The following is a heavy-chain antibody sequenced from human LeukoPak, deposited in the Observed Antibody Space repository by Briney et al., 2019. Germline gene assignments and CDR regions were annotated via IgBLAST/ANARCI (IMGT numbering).Heavy chain of an antibody. J-gene: IGHJ4*02. CDR3: ARRAYCGGDCYALDY. V-gene: IGHV4-59*08. CDR1: GGSIGSYY. D-gene: IGHD2-21*02. Sequence: PSETLSLTCTVSGGSIGSYYWSWIRQPPGKGLEWIGYIYYSGSTNYNPSLRGRVTISVDTSKNQFSLKLSSVTAADTAVYYCARRAYCGGDCYALDYWGQGTLVTVSS. CDR2: IYYSGST.